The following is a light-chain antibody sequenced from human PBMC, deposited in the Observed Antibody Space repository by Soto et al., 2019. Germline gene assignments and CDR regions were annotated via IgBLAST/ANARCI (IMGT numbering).Light chain of an antibody. CDR2: AAS. V-gene: IGKV1-39*01. J-gene: IGKJ4*01. CDR3: QQSYSTPLT. Sequence: DIQMTQSPSSLSASVGDRVTITCRASQSISSYLNWYQQKPGKAPKLLIYAASSLKSGVPSRFSGSGSGTDSTLTISSLQPVDFATYYCQQSYSTPLTFGGGTKVEIK. CDR1: QSISSY.